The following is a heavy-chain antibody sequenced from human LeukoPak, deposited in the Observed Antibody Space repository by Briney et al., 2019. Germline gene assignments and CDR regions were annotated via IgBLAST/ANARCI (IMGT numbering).Heavy chain of an antibody. CDR3: AKRYSGSSGLYNFDY. Sequence: PGGSLRLSCAASGFTFSSYAMTWVRQPPGKGLEGVSSITGSTGSTYYADSVKGRFTISRDNSKNTLYLQMNSLRAEDTAVYYCAKRYSGSSGLYNFDYWGQGTLVTVSS. CDR1: GFTFSSYA. CDR2: ITGSTGST. J-gene: IGHJ4*02. D-gene: IGHD1-26*01. V-gene: IGHV3-23*01.